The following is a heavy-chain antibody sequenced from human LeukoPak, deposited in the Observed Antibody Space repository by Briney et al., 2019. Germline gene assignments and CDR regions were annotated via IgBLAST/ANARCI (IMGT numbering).Heavy chain of an antibody. J-gene: IGHJ5*02. D-gene: IGHD2/OR15-2a*01. V-gene: IGHV3-11*04. CDR3: ARISPLPLSRLWFDP. Sequence: GGSLRLSCAASGFTFSDYYMSWIRQAPGKRLEWVSYISSSGSTIYYADSVKGRFTISRDNAKNSLYLQMNSLRAEDTAVYYCARISPLPLSRLWFDPWGQGTLVTVPS. CDR2: ISSSGSTI. CDR1: GFTFSDYY.